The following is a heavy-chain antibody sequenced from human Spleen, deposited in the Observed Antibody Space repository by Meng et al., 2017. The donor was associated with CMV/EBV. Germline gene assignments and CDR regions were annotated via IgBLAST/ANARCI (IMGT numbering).Heavy chain of an antibody. Sequence: GGSLRLSCAASGFTFSSYAIHWVRQAPGKGLEWVAVISYDGSNKYYADSVKGRFTISRDNSKNTLYLQMNSLRAEDTAVYYCARDRGVGAYYFDYWGQGTLVTVSS. CDR1: GFTFSSYA. CDR3: ARDRGVGAYYFDY. V-gene: IGHV3-30-3*01. J-gene: IGHJ4*02. D-gene: IGHD1-26*01. CDR2: ISYDGSNK.